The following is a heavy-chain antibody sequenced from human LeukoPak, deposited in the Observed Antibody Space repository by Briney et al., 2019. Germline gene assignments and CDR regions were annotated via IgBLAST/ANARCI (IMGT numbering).Heavy chain of an antibody. CDR1: GYTFTSYG. J-gene: IGHJ5*02. CDR3: PEEVGYSYDP. V-gene: IGHV1-18*04. CDR2: ISAYNGNT. D-gene: IGHD5-18*01. Sequence: ASVKVSCKASGYTFTSYGISWVRQAPGQGLEWMGWISAYNGNTNYAQKLQGRVTMTTETSTSTGYMELRSLRKDGTAVYYFPEEVGYSYDPWGQGTLVTVSS.